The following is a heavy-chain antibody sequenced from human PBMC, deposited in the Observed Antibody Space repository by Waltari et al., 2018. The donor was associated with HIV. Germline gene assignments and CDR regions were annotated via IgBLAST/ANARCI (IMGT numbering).Heavy chain of an antibody. CDR2: IRYDGNTK. V-gene: IGHV3-30*02. Sequence: QAPGKGLEWVTFIRYDGNTKYYADSVKGRFTISRDNSKNTLYLQMSSLRAEDTAVYYCAKELRSGYSYYYYGMDVWGQGTTVTVSS. CDR3: AKELRSGYSYYYYGMDV. J-gene: IGHJ6*02. D-gene: IGHD2-15*01.